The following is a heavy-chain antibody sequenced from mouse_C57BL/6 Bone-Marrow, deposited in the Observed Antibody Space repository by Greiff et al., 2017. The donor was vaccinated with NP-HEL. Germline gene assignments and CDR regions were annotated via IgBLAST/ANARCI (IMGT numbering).Heavy chain of an antibody. CDR1: GFTFNTYA. Sequence: DVKLVESGGGLVQPKGSLKLSCAASGFTFNTYAMHWVRQAPGKGLDWVARIRSKSGNYATYYADSVKDRFTISRDDSQSMLYLHMNNLKTEDTSMYCCVSGYDYWFAYWGQGTLVTVSA. J-gene: IGHJ3*01. V-gene: IGHV10-3*01. CDR3: VSGYDYWFAY. D-gene: IGHD2-4*01. CDR2: IRSKSGNYAT.